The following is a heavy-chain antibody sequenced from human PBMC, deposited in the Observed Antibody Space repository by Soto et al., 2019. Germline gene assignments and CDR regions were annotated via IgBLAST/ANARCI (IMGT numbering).Heavy chain of an antibody. CDR3: ARDPGGRVSYDY. CDR1: GFTFSSYW. J-gene: IGHJ4*02. CDR2: INSDGSST. D-gene: IGHD3-16*01. Sequence: EVQLVESGGGLVQPGGSLRLSCAASGFTFSSYWMHWVRQAPGKGLVWVSRINSDGSSTSYADSVKGRFTISRDNATYTLYLRMNSLRAWDTAVYYCARDPGGRVSYDYWGQGTLVTVSS. V-gene: IGHV3-74*01.